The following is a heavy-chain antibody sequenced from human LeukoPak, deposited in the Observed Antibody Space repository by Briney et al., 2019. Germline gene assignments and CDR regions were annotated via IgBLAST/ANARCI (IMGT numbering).Heavy chain of an antibody. D-gene: IGHD6-19*01. J-gene: IGHJ4*02. V-gene: IGHV4-59*08. CDR3: ARIIGSGWYLWNYFDY. CDR1: GGSISSYY. Sequence: SETLSLTRTVSGGSISSYYWSWIRQPPGKGLEWIGYIYYSGSTNYNPSLKSRVTISVDTSKNQFSLKLSSVTAADTAVYYCARIIGSGWYLWNYFDYWGQGTLVTVSS. CDR2: IYYSGST.